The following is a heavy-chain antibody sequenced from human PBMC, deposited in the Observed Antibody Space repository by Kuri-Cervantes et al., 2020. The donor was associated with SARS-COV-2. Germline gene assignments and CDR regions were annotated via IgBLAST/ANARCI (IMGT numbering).Heavy chain of an antibody. CDR3: ARPLWFGELDYYYYGMDV. Sequence: SEPLSLTCAVSGYSISSGHYWGWIRQPPGKGLEWIGSIYHSGSTYYNPSLKSRVTISVDTSKNQFSLKLSSVTAADTAVYYCARPLWFGELDYYYYGMDVWGQGTTVTVSS. V-gene: IGHV4-38-2*01. D-gene: IGHD3-10*01. CDR1: GYSISSGHY. J-gene: IGHJ6*02. CDR2: IYHSGST.